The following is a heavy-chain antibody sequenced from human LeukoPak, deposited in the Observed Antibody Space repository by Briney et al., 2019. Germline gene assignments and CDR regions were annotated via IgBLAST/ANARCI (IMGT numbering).Heavy chain of an antibody. D-gene: IGHD4-17*01. J-gene: IGHJ5*02. Sequence: SGTLSLTCTVSGGSISSTNLWSWVRQPPGKGLEWIGEIYHSGSTNYNPSLKSRVTISVDKSNNQFSLKLSSVTAADTAIYFCARDSFYGDYVWFDPWGQGTLVTVSS. V-gene: IGHV4-4*02. CDR2: IYHSGST. CDR3: ARDSFYGDYVWFDP. CDR1: GGSISSTNL.